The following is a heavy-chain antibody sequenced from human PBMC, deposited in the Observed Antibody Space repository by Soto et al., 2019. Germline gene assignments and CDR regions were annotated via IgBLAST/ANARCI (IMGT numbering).Heavy chain of an antibody. V-gene: IGHV5-51*01. Sequence: GESLKISCKGSGYTFTNYWIGWVRQMPGKGLEWMGIIYPGDSDTKYNPSFQGQVTISADKSITTTYLRWTSLKASDTAFYYCAASIFYYGMDVWGQGTTVTVSS. CDR1: GYTFTNYW. CDR2: IYPGDSDT. CDR3: AASIFYYGMDV. J-gene: IGHJ6*02.